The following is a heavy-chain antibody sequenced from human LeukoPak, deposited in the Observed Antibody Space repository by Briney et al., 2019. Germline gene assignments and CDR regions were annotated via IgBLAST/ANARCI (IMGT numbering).Heavy chain of an antibody. CDR3: ARPPYSSSWDPGWFDP. Sequence: GGSLRLSCTGSGFTFGDHAMSWIRQAPGKGLEWVSYISSSSDYTSYADSVRGRFTISRDNAKNSLYLQMNSLRAEDTAVYYCARPPYSSSWDPGWFDPWGQGTLITVSS. CDR2: ISSSSDYT. CDR1: GFTFGDHA. D-gene: IGHD6-13*01. J-gene: IGHJ5*02. V-gene: IGHV3-11*06.